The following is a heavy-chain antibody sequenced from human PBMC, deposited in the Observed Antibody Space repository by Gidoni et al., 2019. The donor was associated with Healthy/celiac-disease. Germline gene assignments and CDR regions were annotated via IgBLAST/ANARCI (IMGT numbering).Heavy chain of an antibody. CDR3: AKGWVVRGVIIAEDAFDI. J-gene: IGHJ3*02. CDR1: GFTFSSYV. D-gene: IGHD3-10*01. CDR2: ISYDGSNK. V-gene: IGHV3-30*18. Sequence: GVVQPVRSLRLSCASSGFTFSSYVMHWVRQAPGKGLEWVAVISYDGSNKYYADSVKGRFTISRDTSKNTLYLQMNSRRDEDTAVYYCAKGWVVRGVIIAEDAFDIWGQGTMVTVSS.